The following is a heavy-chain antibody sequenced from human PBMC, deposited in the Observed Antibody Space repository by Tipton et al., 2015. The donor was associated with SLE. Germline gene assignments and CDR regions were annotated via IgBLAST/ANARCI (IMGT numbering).Heavy chain of an antibody. D-gene: IGHD3-10*01. CDR3: AREVPITMVRGANPRAFDI. Sequence: QLVQSGAEVKKPGASVKVSCKASGYTFTSYGISWVRQAPGQGLEWMGWISAYNGNTNYAQKLQGRVTMTTDTSTSTAYMELRSLRSDDTAVYYCAREVPITMVRGANPRAFDIWGQGTMVTVSS. CDR1: GYTFTSYG. V-gene: IGHV1-18*01. J-gene: IGHJ3*02. CDR2: ISAYNGNT.